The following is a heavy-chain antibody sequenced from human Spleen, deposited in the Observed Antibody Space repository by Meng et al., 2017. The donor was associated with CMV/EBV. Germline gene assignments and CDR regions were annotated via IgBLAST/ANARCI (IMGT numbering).Heavy chain of an antibody. Sequence: KISCAASGFTFTSSAVQWVRQARGQRLEWIGWIVVASGNTNYAQKFQERVTITRDMSTSTAYMELSSLTSEDTAVYYCAAVPSAIPNNWFDPWGQGTLVTVSS. CDR1: GFTFTSSA. CDR3: AAVPSAIPNNWFDP. CDR2: IVVASGNT. D-gene: IGHD2-2*02. J-gene: IGHJ5*02. V-gene: IGHV1-58*01.